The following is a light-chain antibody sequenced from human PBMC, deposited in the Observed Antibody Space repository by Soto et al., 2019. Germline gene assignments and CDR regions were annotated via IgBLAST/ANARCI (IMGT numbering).Light chain of an antibody. J-gene: IGLJ1*01. CDR1: TSDIGGYNY. Sequence: QSVLTQPASVSGSPGQSITISCTGTTSDIGGYNYVSWYQQHPGKAPKLMIYDVTRRPSGVSNRFSGSKSGNTASLTISGLQAEDVAGYYCSSDISSSALYVFGTGNKVTDL. V-gene: IGLV2-14*01. CDR3: SSDISSSALYV. CDR2: DVT.